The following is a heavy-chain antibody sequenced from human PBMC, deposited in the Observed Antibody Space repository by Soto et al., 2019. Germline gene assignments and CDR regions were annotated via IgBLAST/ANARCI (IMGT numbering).Heavy chain of an antibody. CDR2: ISVSGNII. CDR1: GFTFSSYE. V-gene: IGHV3-48*03. J-gene: IGHJ4*02. CDR3: VRDTMRASAAASLDY. Sequence: EVQLVESGGGLVQPGGSLRLSCAASGFTFSSYEFNWVRQVPGRGLEWISYISVSGNIIKYADSVKGRFTISRDNAESSLHLHMSSLRVDDTALYFCVRDTMRASAAASLDYWGQGTQVIVSS. D-gene: IGHD6-13*01.